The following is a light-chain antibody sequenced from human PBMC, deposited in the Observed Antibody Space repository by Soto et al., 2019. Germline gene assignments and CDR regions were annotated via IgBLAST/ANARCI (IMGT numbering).Light chain of an antibody. CDR2: LAS. V-gene: IGKV2-28*01. Sequence: DIVMTQSPLSLPVTPGEPASISCRSSQSLLHSNGYNYLDWYLQKPGQSPQLLIYLASNRASGVPDRFSGSGSGTDFTLKISRVEAEDVGVYCCMPGLQLLTWTLVQRTKVNIK. J-gene: IGKJ1*01. CDR1: QSLLHSNGYNY. CDR3: MPGLQLLTWT.